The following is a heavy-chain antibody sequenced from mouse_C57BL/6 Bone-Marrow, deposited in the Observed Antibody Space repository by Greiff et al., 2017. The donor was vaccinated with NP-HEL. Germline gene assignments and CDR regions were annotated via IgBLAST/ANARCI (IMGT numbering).Heavy chain of an antibody. CDR1: GFSLSTFGMG. V-gene: IGHV8-8*01. CDR2: IWWDDDK. D-gene: IGHD6-1*01. J-gene: IGHJ4*01. Sequence: QVTLKESGPGILQPSQTLSLTCSFSGFSLSTFGMGVGWIRQPSGKGLEWLAHIWWDDDKYYNPALKSRLTISKDTSKNQVFLKITSVDTADTATYYCARKNSALYYAMDYWGQGTSVTVSS. CDR3: ARKNSALYYAMDY.